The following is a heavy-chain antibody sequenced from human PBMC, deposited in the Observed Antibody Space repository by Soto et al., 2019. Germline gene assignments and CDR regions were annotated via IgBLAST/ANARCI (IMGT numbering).Heavy chain of an antibody. CDR3: ARSDFYDFGTLGPFDI. CDR1: GGTFSSYT. V-gene: IGHV1-69*02. CDR2: IIPILGIA. D-gene: IGHD3-3*01. Sequence: SVKVSCKASGGTFSSYTISWVRQAPGQGLEWMGRIIPILGIANYAQKFQGRVTITADKSTSTAYMELSSLRSEDTAVYYCARSDFYDFGTLGPFDIWAQGTMVTVSS. J-gene: IGHJ3*02.